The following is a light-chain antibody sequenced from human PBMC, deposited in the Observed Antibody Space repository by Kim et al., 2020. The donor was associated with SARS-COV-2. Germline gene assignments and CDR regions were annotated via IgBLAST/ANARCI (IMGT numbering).Light chain of an antibody. V-gene: IGKV1-39*01. CDR3: QQSYSTPPH. J-gene: IGKJ2*01. CDR1: QSISSY. Sequence: SASAGDRVTITCRASQSISSYLNWYPQKPGKAPQLVIYAASSLQSGVPSRFSGSGSGTEFTLTISSLQPEDFATYYCQQSYSTPPHFGQGTKLEI. CDR2: AAS.